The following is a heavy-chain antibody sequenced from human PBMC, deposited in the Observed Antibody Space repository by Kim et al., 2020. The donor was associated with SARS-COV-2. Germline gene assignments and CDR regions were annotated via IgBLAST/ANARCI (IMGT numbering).Heavy chain of an antibody. CDR3: ARVLGGRYSSGWYSYGMDV. D-gene: IGHD6-19*01. Sequence: GGSLRLSCAASGFTFSSYEMNWVRQAPGKGLEWVSYISSSGSTIYYADSVKGRFTISRDNAKNSLYLQMNSLRAEDTAVYYCARVLGGRYSSGWYSYGMDVWGQGTTVTVSS. CDR1: GFTFSSYE. CDR2: ISSSGSTI. V-gene: IGHV3-48*03. J-gene: IGHJ6*02.